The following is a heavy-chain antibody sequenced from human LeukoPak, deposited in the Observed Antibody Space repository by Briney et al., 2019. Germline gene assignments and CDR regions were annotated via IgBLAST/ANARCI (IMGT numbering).Heavy chain of an antibody. CDR1: GFMFSRNA. CDR2: IRSVGGST. J-gene: IGHJ4*02. Sequence: PGGSLRLSCAASGFMFSRNAMHWVRQAPGKGLETVSGIRSVGGSTYYANSVKGRFTISRDNSKNTLYLQMGSLRAEDMAVYYCASAPYDSSGGYFDYWGQGTLVTVSS. D-gene: IGHD3-22*01. CDR3: ASAPYDSSGGYFDY. V-gene: IGHV3-64*01.